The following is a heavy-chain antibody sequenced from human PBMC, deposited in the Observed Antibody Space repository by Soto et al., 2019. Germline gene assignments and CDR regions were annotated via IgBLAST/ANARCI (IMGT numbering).Heavy chain of an antibody. J-gene: IGHJ6*02. D-gene: IGHD3-9*01. Sequence: QVQLVESGGGVVQPGRSLRLSCAASGFTFSSYAMHWVRQAPGKGLEWVAVISYDGSNKYYEDSVKGRFTISRDNSKNTLYLQMNSLRAEDTAVYYCARAYYDILTGYAYYYYGIDVWGQGTTVTVSS. V-gene: IGHV3-30-3*01. CDR1: GFTFSSYA. CDR3: ARAYYDILTGYAYYYYGIDV. CDR2: ISYDGSNK.